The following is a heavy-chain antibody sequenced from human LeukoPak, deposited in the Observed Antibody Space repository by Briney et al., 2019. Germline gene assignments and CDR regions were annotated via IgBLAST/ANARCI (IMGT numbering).Heavy chain of an antibody. CDR3: ARVGYDSLDY. V-gene: IGHV1-8*03. J-gene: IGHJ4*02. Sequence: ASVKVSCKASGYTFTTYDINWVRQATGQGLEWMGWMNPNSGNTGYAQKFQGRVTITRNTSISTAYMELRSLRSDDTAVYYCARVGYDSLDYWGQGTLVTVSS. CDR1: GYTFTTYD. CDR2: MNPNSGNT. D-gene: IGHD3-22*01.